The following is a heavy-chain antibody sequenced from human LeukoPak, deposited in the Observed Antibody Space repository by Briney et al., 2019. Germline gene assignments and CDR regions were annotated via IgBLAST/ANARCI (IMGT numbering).Heavy chain of an antibody. CDR1: GFTFSSYS. D-gene: IGHD6-19*01. CDR3: ATSIGVAVAFDF. CDR2: IGSASSYV. V-gene: IGHV3-21*04. Sequence: GGSLRLSCAASGFTFSSYSMNWVRQAPGKGLEWVAFIGSASSYVFYADSVKGRFTISRDNAKNSLYLQMNSLKAEDTAIYYCATSIGVAVAFDFWGQGTLVTVSS. J-gene: IGHJ4*02.